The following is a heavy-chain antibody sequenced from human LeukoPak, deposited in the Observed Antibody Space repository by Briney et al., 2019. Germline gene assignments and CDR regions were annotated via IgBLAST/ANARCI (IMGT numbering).Heavy chain of an antibody. CDR2: ISAYNCNT. Sequence: ASVKVSCKASGYTFTSYGISWVRQAPGQGLEWMGWISAYNCNTNYAQKLQGRVTMTTDTSTSTAYMELRSLRSDDTAVYYCARGYDILTGYSDLDYWGQGTLVTVSS. V-gene: IGHV1-18*01. CDR1: GYTFTSYG. D-gene: IGHD3-9*01. J-gene: IGHJ4*02. CDR3: ARGYDILTGYSDLDY.